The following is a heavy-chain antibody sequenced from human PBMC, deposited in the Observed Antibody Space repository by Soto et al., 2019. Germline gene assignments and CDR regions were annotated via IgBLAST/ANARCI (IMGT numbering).Heavy chain of an antibody. CDR2: INSDGSST. CDR3: ARIHQIAYYYGMDV. D-gene: IGHD2-21*01. J-gene: IGHJ6*02. V-gene: IGHV3-74*01. Sequence: EVQLVESGGGLVQLGGFLRLSCATSGFTFSDYWMNWVRQAPGKGLVWVSRINSDGSSTGHADSVKGRFTISRDNAKNTLYLQMNSLRGEDTAVYYCARIHQIAYYYGMDVWGQGTTVTVSS. CDR1: GFTFSDYW.